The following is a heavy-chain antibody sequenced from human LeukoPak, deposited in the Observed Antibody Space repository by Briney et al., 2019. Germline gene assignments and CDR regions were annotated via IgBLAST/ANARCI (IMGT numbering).Heavy chain of an antibody. D-gene: IGHD3-22*01. Sequence: GGSLRLSCAAPGFTFDDYAMHWVRQAPGKGLEWVSLISWDGGSTYYADSVKGRFTISRDNSKNSLYLQMNSLRAEDTALYYCAKVDYYDSSGSYYFDYWGQGTLVTVSS. CDR2: ISWDGGST. CDR3: AKVDYYDSSGSYYFDY. CDR1: GFTFDDYA. V-gene: IGHV3-43D*03. J-gene: IGHJ4*02.